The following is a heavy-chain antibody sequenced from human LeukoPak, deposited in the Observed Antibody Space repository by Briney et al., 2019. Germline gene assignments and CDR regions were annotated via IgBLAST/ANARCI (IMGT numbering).Heavy chain of an antibody. V-gene: IGHV1-2*02. Sequence: ASVKVSCKASGYTFTGYYMHWVRQAPGQGLEWMGWINPNSGGRNYAQKFQGRVTMTRDTSISTAYMELSRLRSDDTAVYYCARDVGYCSSTSCRINYYFDYWGQGTLVTVSS. CDR3: ARDVGYCSSTSCRINYYFDY. CDR2: INPNSGGR. J-gene: IGHJ4*02. CDR1: GYTFTGYY. D-gene: IGHD2-2*01.